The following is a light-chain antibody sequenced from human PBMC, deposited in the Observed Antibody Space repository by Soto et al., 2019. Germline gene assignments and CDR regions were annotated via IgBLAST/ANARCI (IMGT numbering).Light chain of an antibody. Sequence: EIVLTQSPGTLSLSPGERATLSCRASQSVSGSSLAWYQQKPGQAPRLLIYGASNRATGIPDRFSGSGSGTDSALTTNGLDPEDLAVSYCQQYESSPSSFTLGPGTKVHIK. CDR2: GAS. CDR3: QQYESSPSSFT. V-gene: IGKV3-20*01. CDR1: QSVSGSS. J-gene: IGKJ3*01.